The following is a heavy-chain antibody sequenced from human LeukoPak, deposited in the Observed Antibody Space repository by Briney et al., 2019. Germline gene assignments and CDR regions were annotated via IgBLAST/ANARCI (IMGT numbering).Heavy chain of an antibody. J-gene: IGHJ5*02. V-gene: IGHV4-31*03. CDR1: GGSISSGGYY. Sequence: PSQTLSLTCTVSGGSISSGGYYWSWIRQHPGKGLEWIGYIYNSGSTYYNPSLKSRVTISVDTSKNQFSLKLSSVTAADTAVYYCARGPLAYCGGDCYNNWFDPWGQGTLVTVSS. D-gene: IGHD2-21*02. CDR2: IYNSGST. CDR3: ARGPLAYCGGDCYNNWFDP.